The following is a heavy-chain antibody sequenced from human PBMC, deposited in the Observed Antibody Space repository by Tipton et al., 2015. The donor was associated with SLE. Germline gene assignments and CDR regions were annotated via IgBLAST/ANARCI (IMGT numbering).Heavy chain of an antibody. J-gene: IGHJ4*02. V-gene: IGHV3-66*01. D-gene: IGHD3-22*01. CDR2: IYSDGST. CDR1: GFTVNSNF. CDR3: ARDSGYYDSSEYYYSDH. Sequence: SLRLSCAASGFTVNSNFMSWVRQAPGKGLEWVSLIYSDGSTYYADSVKGRFTISRDNSKNTLYLQMNSLRADDTAVYYCARDSGYYDSSEYYYSDHWGQGTLVTVSS.